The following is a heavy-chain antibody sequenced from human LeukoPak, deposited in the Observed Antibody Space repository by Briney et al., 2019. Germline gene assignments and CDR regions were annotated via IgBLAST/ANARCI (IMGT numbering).Heavy chain of an antibody. V-gene: IGHV4-34*01. CDR1: GGSFSGYY. Sequence: SETLSLTCAVYGGSFSGYYWSWIRQPPGKGLEWIWEINHSGSTNYNPSLKSRVTISVDTSKNQFSLKLSSVTAADTAVYYCARYVAARRGYFDYWGQGTLVTVSS. CDR2: INHSGST. J-gene: IGHJ4*02. CDR3: ARYVAARRGYFDY. D-gene: IGHD6-6*01.